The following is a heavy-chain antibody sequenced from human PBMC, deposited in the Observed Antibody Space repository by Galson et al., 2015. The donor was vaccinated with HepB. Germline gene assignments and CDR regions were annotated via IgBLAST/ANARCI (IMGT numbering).Heavy chain of an antibody. CDR3: ARVHYDFWKREGWFDP. D-gene: IGHD3-3*01. CDR1: GFTVSSNY. J-gene: IGHJ5*02. CDR2: IYSGGST. V-gene: IGHV3-66*01. Sequence: SLRLSCAASGFTVSSNYMSWVRQAPGKGLEWVSVIYSGGSTYYADSVKGRFTISRDNSKNTLYLQMNSLRAEDTAVYYCARVHYDFWKREGWFDPWGQGTLVTVSS.